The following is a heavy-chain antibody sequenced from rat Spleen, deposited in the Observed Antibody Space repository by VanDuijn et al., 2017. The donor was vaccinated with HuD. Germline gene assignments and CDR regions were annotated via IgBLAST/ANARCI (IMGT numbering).Heavy chain of an antibody. D-gene: IGHD1-7*01. J-gene: IGHJ2*01. CDR2: ITNSGGST. CDR1: GFTFSNYG. Sequence: EVQLVESGGGLVQPGRSLKLSCAASGFTFSNYGMAWVRQAPTKGLEWVASITNSGGSTYYRDSVKGRFTISRDNAKSTLYLQMDSLRSEDTATYYCTTGYGDYWGQGVMVTVSS. V-gene: IGHV5-27*01. CDR3: TTGYGDY.